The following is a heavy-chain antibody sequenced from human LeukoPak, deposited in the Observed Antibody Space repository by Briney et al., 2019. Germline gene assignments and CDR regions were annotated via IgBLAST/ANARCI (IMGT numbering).Heavy chain of an antibody. CDR3: ARGRYSSRSGGYYFDI. D-gene: IGHD2-2*01. Sequence: GGSLRLSCAASGFSFNSDWMDWVRQAPGKGLEWVANIKHDESEKNYLDSVKGRFTISRDNSKNTLYLQMNSLRAEDTAVYYCARGRYSSRSGGYYFDIWGQGTLVTVSS. CDR2: IKHDESEK. J-gene: IGHJ4*02. V-gene: IGHV3-7*01. CDR1: GFSFNSDW.